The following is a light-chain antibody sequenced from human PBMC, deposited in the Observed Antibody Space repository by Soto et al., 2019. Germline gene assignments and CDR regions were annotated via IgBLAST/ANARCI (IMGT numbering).Light chain of an antibody. CDR3: QQSYNTPLT. CDR1: QTIGTY. V-gene: IGKV1-39*01. Sequence: IEVTQSPSSLAASLGDRVTITCRASQTIGTYLNWYRQKSGAAPELLIYDASTLQSGVPSRFRGGASGTDFTLTISSLQLDDFATYYCQQSYNTPLTFGQGTKVEIK. CDR2: DAS. J-gene: IGKJ1*01.